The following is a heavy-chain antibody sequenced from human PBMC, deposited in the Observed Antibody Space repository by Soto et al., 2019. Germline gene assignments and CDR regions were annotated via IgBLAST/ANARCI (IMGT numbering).Heavy chain of an antibody. J-gene: IGHJ4*02. CDR3: AALLTTGTTLSEY. CDR1: GFTFTSSA. D-gene: IGHD1-1*01. Sequence: SVKVSCKASGFTFTSSAVQWVRQARGQRLEWIGWIVVGSGNTNYAQKFQERVTITRDMSTSTAYMELSSLRSEDTAVYYCAALLTTGTTLSEYWGQGTLVTVYS. V-gene: IGHV1-58*01. CDR2: IVVGSGNT.